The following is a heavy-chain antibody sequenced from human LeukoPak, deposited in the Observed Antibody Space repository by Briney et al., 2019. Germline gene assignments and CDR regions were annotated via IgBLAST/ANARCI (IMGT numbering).Heavy chain of an antibody. Sequence: ATVKVSCKASGYTFTGYYMHWVRQAPGQGLEWMGWINPNSGGTNYAQKFQGRVTMTRDTSISTAYMELSRLRSDDTAVYYCARGVLWFGELLSPAGLYYFDYWGQGTLVTVSS. V-gene: IGHV1-2*02. CDR3: ARGVLWFGELLSPAGLYYFDY. D-gene: IGHD3-10*01. J-gene: IGHJ4*02. CDR1: GYTFTGYY. CDR2: INPNSGGT.